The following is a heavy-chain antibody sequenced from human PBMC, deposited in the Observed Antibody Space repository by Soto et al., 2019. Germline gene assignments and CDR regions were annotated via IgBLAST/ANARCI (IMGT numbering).Heavy chain of an antibody. J-gene: IGHJ2*01. D-gene: IGHD6-19*01. V-gene: IGHV1-3*01. CDR3: ARSGYSSGWYHWYFDF. CDR1: GYTFTNYG. Sequence: QVQVVQSGAEVKKPGASVKVSCKASGYTFTNYGIHWVRQDPGQRLEWMGWINAGNGNTKYSQKFQGRVTITRDTAASTAYMELSSLRSEDTAVYYCARSGYSSGWYHWYFDFWGRGTLVTVSS. CDR2: INAGNGNT.